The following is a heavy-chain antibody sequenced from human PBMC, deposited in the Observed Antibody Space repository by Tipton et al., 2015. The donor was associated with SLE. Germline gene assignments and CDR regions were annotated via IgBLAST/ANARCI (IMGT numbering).Heavy chain of an antibody. CDR3: VRDLRGNSYAGH. J-gene: IGHJ4*02. Sequence: SLRLSCKASGFTFRSYEMNWVRQAPGKGLEWVSYISSSGNSIYYGDSVKGRFTISRDNAKNSLYLQMNSLRAEDTAVYYCVRDLRGNSYAGHWGQGTLVSVSS. CDR1: GFTFRSYE. D-gene: IGHD6-6*01. V-gene: IGHV3-48*03. CDR2: ISSSGNSI.